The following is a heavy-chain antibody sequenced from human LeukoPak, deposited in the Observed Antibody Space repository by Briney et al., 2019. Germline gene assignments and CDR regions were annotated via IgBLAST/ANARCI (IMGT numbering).Heavy chain of an antibody. CDR2: INTSGST. D-gene: IGHD3-10*01. V-gene: IGHV4-61*02. CDR3: ARLFGSSTAVDF. Sequence: SETLSLTCTVSGGSISSGTYYWNWIRQPAGKGLEWIGLINTSGSTNYNPSLKSRVTISIDTSKNQFSLKLSSVTAADTAVYYCARLFGSSTAVDFWGQGTLVTVSS. J-gene: IGHJ4*02. CDR1: GGSISSGTYY.